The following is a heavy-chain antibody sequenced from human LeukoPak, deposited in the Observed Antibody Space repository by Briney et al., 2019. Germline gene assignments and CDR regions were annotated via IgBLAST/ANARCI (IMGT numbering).Heavy chain of an antibody. CDR3: AKEGSYSSSWNFPENDYYYYGMDV. J-gene: IGHJ6*02. Sequence: GGSLRLSCAASGFTFSSYAMSWVRQAPGKGLEWVSAISGSGGSTYYADSVKGRFTISRDNSKNTLYLQMNSLRAEDTAVYYCAKEGSYSSSWNFPENDYYYYGMDVWGQGTTVTVSS. V-gene: IGHV3-23*01. D-gene: IGHD6-13*01. CDR1: GFTFSSYA. CDR2: ISGSGGST.